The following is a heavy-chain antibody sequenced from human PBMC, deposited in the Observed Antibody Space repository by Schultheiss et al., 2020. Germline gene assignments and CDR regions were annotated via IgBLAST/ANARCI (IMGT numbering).Heavy chain of an antibody. V-gene: IGHV1-18*04. J-gene: IGHJ4*02. CDR2: ISAYNGNT. D-gene: IGHD1-1*01. CDR3: ATTRWNDLFDY. CDR1: GYTFTSYG. Sequence: ASVKVSCKASGYTFTSYGISWVRQAPGQGLEWMGWISAYNGNTNYAQKLQGRVTMTTDTSTSTAYMELRSLRSEDTAVYYCATTRWNDLFDYWGQGTLVTVSS.